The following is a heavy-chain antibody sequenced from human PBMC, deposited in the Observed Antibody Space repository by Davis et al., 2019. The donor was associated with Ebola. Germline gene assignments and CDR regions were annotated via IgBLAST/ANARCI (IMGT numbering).Heavy chain of an antibody. CDR3: ASRPYCSGGSCPPNYFDY. D-gene: IGHD2-15*01. CDR2: IIPIFGTA. Sequence: SVKVSCKASGYTFTGYYMHWVRQAPGQGLEWMGGIIPIFGTANYAQKFQGRVTITADESTSTAYMELSSLRSEDTAVYYCASRPYCSGGSCPPNYFDYWGQGTLVTVSS. CDR1: GYTFTGYY. J-gene: IGHJ4*02. V-gene: IGHV1-69*13.